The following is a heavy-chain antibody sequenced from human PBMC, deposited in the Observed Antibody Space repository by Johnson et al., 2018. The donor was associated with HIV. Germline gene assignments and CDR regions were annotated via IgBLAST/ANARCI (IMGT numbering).Heavy chain of an antibody. Sequence: VQLVESGGGLVQPGRSLRLSCAASGFTFDDYAMHWVRQAPGKGLEWVSGISWNSGSIGYADSVTGRFTIPRDNAKNSLYLQMNSLRAEDTALYYCAKDMTPSQLAAFDIWGQGTMVTVSS. V-gene: IGHV3-9*01. CDR1: GFTFDDYA. J-gene: IGHJ3*02. CDR3: AKDMTPSQLAAFDI. CDR2: ISWNSGSI. D-gene: IGHD6-13*01.